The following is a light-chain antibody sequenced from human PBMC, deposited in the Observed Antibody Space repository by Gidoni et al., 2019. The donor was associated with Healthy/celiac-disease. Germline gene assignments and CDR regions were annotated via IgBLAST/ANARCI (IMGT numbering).Light chain of an antibody. CDR2: GAS. V-gene: IGKV3-20*01. Sequence: EIELTQSPGTLSSSPGERATLSCRASQSVSSSYLAWYQQKPGQAPRLRIYGASSRATGIPDRFSGSGSVTDFTLTISRLEPEDFAVYYCQQYGSSVSGTFGGGTKVEIK. CDR3: QQYGSSVSGT. CDR1: QSVSSSY. J-gene: IGKJ4*01.